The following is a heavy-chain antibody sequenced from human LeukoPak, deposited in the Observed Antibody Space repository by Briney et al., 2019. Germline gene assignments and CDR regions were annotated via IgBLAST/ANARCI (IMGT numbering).Heavy chain of an antibody. CDR3: ARLYYCYGLDV. J-gene: IGHJ6*02. V-gene: IGHV4-39*01. CDR2: KYYSGNS. CDR1: GGSISSSTYY. Sequence: SETLSLTCTVSGGSISSSTYYWGWIRQPPGKGLELIGSKYYSGNSYYNPSLKSRVSISVDTSKNQFSLKLSSVTAADTAVYYCARLYYCYGLDVWGQGTRVTVPS.